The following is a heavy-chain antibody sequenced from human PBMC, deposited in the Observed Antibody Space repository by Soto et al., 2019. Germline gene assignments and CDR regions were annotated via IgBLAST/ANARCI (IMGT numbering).Heavy chain of an antibody. Sequence: PSETLSLTCTVSGGSVSSGSYYWSWIRQPPGKGLEWIGYIYYSGSTNYNPSLKSRVTISVDTSKNQFSLKLSSVTAADTAVYYCARVGYSSSWDTKPFDYWGQGTLVTVSS. CDR3: ARVGYSSSWDTKPFDY. J-gene: IGHJ4*02. D-gene: IGHD6-13*01. CDR2: IYYSGST. CDR1: GGSVSSGSYY. V-gene: IGHV4-61*01.